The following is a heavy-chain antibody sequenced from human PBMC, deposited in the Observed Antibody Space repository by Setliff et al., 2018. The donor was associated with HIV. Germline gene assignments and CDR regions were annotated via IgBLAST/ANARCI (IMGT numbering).Heavy chain of an antibody. CDR2: IYGSGST. CDR3: ARHPRHYNILTGYRYYYMDV. CDR1: SGSIKSYY. J-gene: IGHJ6*03. D-gene: IGHD3-9*01. Sequence: SETLSLTCTVSSGSIKSYYWSWIRQPPGKGLEWVGYIYGSGSTYYNPSLESRVTISMDTSKNQFSLKLTSVTAADTAVYYCARHPRHYNILTGYRYYYMDVWGKGTTVTVSS. V-gene: IGHV4-59*08.